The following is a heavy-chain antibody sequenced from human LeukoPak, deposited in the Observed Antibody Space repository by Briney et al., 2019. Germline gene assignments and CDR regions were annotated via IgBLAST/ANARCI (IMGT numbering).Heavy chain of an antibody. Sequence: SETLSLTCTVSGGSISSSSYYWGWIRQPPGKGLEWIGSIYYSGSTYYNPSLKSRVTISVDTSKNQFSLKLSSVTAADTAVYYCARGVVNGDYSWFDPWGQGTLVTVSS. D-gene: IGHD4-17*01. CDR1: GGSISSSSYY. CDR2: IYYSGST. CDR3: ARGVVNGDYSWFDP. V-gene: IGHV4-39*01. J-gene: IGHJ5*02.